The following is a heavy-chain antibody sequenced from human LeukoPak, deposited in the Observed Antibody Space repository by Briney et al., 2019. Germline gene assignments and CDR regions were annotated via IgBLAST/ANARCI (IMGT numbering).Heavy chain of an antibody. CDR2: ISVNSGYT. CDR1: GYRFTSDG. CDR3: ARSREVTVSGPQFDY. D-gene: IGHD4-23*01. V-gene: IGHV1-18*01. Sequence: GVSVKVSCKASGYRFTSDGIAWVRQAPGQGLEWMGWISVNSGYTNYAQKVQGRVTMTADTSTSTVYMELRSLRSDDTAIYYCARSREVTVSGPQFDYWGQGTLVTVSS. J-gene: IGHJ4*02.